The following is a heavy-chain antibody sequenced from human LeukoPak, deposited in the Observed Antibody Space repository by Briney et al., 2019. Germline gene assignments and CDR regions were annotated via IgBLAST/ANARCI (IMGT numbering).Heavy chain of an antibody. CDR1: GFTFSAYT. CDR2: IGDSGAPI. Sequence: GGSLRLSCAASGFTFSAYTMSWVRQAPGKGLEWVSSIGDSGAPIYYADSVKGRFTISRDNSKNTLYLQMNSLRTEDTAVYYCARSYPTGSHYSSYYWGQGTLVTVSS. D-gene: IGHD1-26*01. CDR3: ARSYPTGSHYSSYY. V-gene: IGHV3-23*01. J-gene: IGHJ4*02.